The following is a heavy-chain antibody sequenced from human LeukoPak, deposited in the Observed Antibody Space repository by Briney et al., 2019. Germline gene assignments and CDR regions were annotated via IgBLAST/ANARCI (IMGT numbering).Heavy chain of an antibody. CDR3: ARVSRSYSSGWYSGDY. Sequence: ASVKVSCKASGYTFTGYYMHWVRQAPGQGLERMGRINPNSGGTNYAQKFQGRVTMTRDTSISTAYMELSRLRSDDTAVYYCARVSRSYSSGWYSGDYWGQGTLVTVSS. V-gene: IGHV1-2*06. CDR1: GYTFTGYY. CDR2: INPNSGGT. J-gene: IGHJ4*02. D-gene: IGHD6-19*01.